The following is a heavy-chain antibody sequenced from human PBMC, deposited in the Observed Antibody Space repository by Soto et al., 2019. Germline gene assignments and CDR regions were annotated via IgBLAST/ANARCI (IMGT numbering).Heavy chain of an antibody. CDR1: GFTFDDYT. V-gene: IGHV3-43*01. Sequence: EVQLVESGGVVVQPGGSLRLSCAASGFTFDDYTMHWVRQASGKGLEWVSLISWDGGSTYYADSVKGRFTISRDNSKNSLYLQMNSLRTEDTALYYCAKDLQNDFWSGSLYFDYWGQGTLVTVSS. CDR2: ISWDGGST. D-gene: IGHD3-3*01. J-gene: IGHJ4*02. CDR3: AKDLQNDFWSGSLYFDY.